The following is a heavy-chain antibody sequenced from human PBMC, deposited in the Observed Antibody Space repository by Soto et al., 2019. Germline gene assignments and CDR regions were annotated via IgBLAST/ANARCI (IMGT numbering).Heavy chain of an antibody. CDR2: INPNSGGT. J-gene: IGHJ5*02. D-gene: IGHD3-10*01. CDR1: GYTFTGYY. V-gene: IGHV1-2*04. CDR3: AREVGYGSGSYPQNWFDP. Sequence: GASVKVSCKASGYTFTGYYMHWVRQAPGQGLEWMGWINPNSGGTNYAQKFQGWVTMTRDTSISTAYMELSRLRSDDTAVYYCAREVGYGSGSYPQNWFDPWGQGTLVTVLL.